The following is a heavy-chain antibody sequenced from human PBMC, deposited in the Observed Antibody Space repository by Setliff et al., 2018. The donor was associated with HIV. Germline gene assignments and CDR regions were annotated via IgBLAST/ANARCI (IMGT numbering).Heavy chain of an antibody. CDR2: IQYDGKRI. J-gene: IGHJ6*03. Sequence: PGGSLRLSCVASGFTFSISGMHWVRQAPGKGLEWVAFIQYDGKRIYYGESVNGRFTISRDNPKNTLYLQMNSLRPEDTAVYYCAKDRSVRDYNYHYLDVWGKGTTVTVSS. D-gene: IGHD2-15*01. CDR3: AKDRSVRDYNYHYLDV. V-gene: IGHV3-30*02. CDR1: GFTFSISG.